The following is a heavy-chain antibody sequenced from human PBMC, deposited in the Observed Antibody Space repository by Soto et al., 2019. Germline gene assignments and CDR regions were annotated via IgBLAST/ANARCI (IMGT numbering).Heavy chain of an antibody. CDR3: ARNRIYSSSWHDY. V-gene: IGHV3-30-3*01. J-gene: IGHJ4*02. D-gene: IGHD6-13*01. CDR1: GFTFSSYA. CDR2: ISYDGSNK. Sequence: QVQLVESGGAVVQPGRSLRLSCAASGFTFSSYARHGVGQAPGKGLEGVAVISYDGSNKYYADSVKGRFTITRNNTKNTLKLQMNSLRAEDTAVYYCARNRIYSSSWHDYWGQGTLVTVSS.